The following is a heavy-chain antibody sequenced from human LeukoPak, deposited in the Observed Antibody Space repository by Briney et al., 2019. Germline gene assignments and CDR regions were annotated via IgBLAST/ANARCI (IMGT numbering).Heavy chain of an antibody. CDR2: ISDSGRTT. CDR3: ARGVAAGRSKSYYFEY. Sequence: GGSLRLSCAVSGLTFSNFKMNWVRQAPGKGLEWASYISDSGRTTFYADSVKGRFTISRDNAKNSLYLQMCSLRVEDTAVYYCARGVAAGRSKSYYFEYWGQGTLVTVSS. J-gene: IGHJ4*02. D-gene: IGHD6-13*01. CDR1: GLTFSNFK. V-gene: IGHV3-48*03.